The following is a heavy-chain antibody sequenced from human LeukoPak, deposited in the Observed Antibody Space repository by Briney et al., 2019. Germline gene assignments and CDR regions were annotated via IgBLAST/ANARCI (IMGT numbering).Heavy chain of an antibody. D-gene: IGHD2-15*01. Sequence: GGSLRLSCAASGFTFSNYWMSWVRQAPGKGLEWVANINQDGSEKYFVDSVKGRFTISRDNAKNSLYLQMNSLRAEDTAVYYCARSRLPPYCTGGSCYSNYFDSWGQETLVTVSS. CDR3: ARSRLPPYCTGGSCYSNYFDS. CDR2: INQDGSEK. CDR1: GFTFSNYW. J-gene: IGHJ4*02. V-gene: IGHV3-7*01.